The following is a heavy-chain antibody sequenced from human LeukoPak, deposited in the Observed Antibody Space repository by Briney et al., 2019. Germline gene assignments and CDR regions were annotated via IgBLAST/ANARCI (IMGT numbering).Heavy chain of an antibody. V-gene: IGHV4-59*08. Sequence: PSETLSLTCTVSGGSISSYYWNWIRQPPGKGLEWIGYIYYSGNTNYNPSLRGRATISVDTSNNQFYLKLSSVTAADTAVYYCARRGYSSGSNWFDPWGQGTLVTVSS. J-gene: IGHJ5*02. CDR1: GGSISSYY. CDR3: ARRGYSSGSNWFDP. CDR2: IYYSGNT. D-gene: IGHD6-19*01.